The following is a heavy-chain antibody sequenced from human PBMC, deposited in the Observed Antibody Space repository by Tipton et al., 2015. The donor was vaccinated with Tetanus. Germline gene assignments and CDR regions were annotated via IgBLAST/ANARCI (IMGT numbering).Heavy chain of an antibody. CDR3: AREDGGPTLDYFDS. V-gene: IGHV3-30*04. J-gene: IGHJ4*02. D-gene: IGHD3-16*01. CDR2: ITFDGKTK. Sequence: RSLRLSCAASGFTFSRYAMHWVRQAPGKGLEWVAVITFDGKTKYYVDSVKGRFTLSRDNFENTLYLQMSDLKVEDTAVYYRAREDGGPTLDYFDSWGQGTLVTVSS. CDR1: GFTFSRYA.